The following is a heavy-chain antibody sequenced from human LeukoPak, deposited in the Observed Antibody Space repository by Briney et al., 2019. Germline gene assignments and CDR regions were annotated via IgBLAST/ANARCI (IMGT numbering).Heavy chain of an antibody. Sequence: ASVKVSCKASGYTFTRYYMYWVRRAPGQGLEWMGIINPSGGSTSYSQKFQGRVTMTSDTSTSTVYMELSSLRSEDTAVYYCARVHDYGDLRYLDYWGQGTLVTVSS. J-gene: IGHJ4*02. D-gene: IGHD4-17*01. CDR2: INPSGGST. CDR1: GYTFTRYY. CDR3: ARVHDYGDLRYLDY. V-gene: IGHV1-46*01.